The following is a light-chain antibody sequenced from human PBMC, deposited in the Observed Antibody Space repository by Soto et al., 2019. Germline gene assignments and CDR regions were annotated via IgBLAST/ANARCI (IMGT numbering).Light chain of an antibody. CDR2: GAS. CDR1: QSVSSN. Sequence: EIVMTQSPATLSVSPGERVTLSCRASQSVSSNLAWYQQKSGQAPRLHIYGASTRATGIPARFSGSGSGTEFTLTNSSLQSEDFAVYYCQQYNSSPAETFRQGTKLEIK. CDR3: QQYNSSPAET. J-gene: IGKJ2*01. V-gene: IGKV3D-15*01.